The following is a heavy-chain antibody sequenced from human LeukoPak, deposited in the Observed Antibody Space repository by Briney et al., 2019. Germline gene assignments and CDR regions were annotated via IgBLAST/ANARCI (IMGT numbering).Heavy chain of an antibody. V-gene: IGHV3-30-3*01. J-gene: IGHJ4*02. CDR1: GFTFSSYA. Sequence: PGRSLRLSCAASGFTFSSYAMHWVRQAPGKGLEWVAVISYDGSNKYYADSVKGRFTISRDNSKNTLYLQMNSLRVEDTAVYYCARVAYEWELLTPFDCWGQETLVTVSS. CDR2: ISYDGSNK. D-gene: IGHD1-26*01. CDR3: ARVAYEWELLTPFDC.